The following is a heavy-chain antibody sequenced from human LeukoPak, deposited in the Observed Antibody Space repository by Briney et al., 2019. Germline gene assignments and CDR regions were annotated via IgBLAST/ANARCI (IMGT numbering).Heavy chain of an antibody. Sequence: SVTVSCKASGGTFSSYAISWVRQAPGQGLEWMGGIIPIFGTANYAQKFQGRVTITADESTSTAYMDLSSLRSDDTAVYYCARAETGTSGEDYWGKGTLVTVSS. J-gene: IGHJ4*02. CDR3: ARAETGTSGEDY. CDR2: IIPIFGTA. CDR1: GGTFSSYA. D-gene: IGHD1-1*01. V-gene: IGHV1-69*13.